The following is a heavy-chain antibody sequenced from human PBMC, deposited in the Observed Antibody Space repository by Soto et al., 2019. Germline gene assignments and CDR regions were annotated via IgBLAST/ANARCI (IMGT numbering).Heavy chain of an antibody. Sequence: GGSLRLSCAASGFTFSSYSMNWVRQAPGKGLEWVSSISSSSSYIYYADSVKGRFTISRDNAKNSLYLQMNSLRAEDTAVYYCARGSPYSSGWYYFDYWGQGTLVTVSS. CDR1: GFTFSSYS. J-gene: IGHJ4*02. V-gene: IGHV3-21*01. D-gene: IGHD6-19*01. CDR3: ARGSPYSSGWYYFDY. CDR2: ISSSSSYI.